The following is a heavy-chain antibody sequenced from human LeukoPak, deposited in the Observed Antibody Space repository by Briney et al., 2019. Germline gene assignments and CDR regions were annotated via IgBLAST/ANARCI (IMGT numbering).Heavy chain of an antibody. CDR2: SDPEDGET. D-gene: IGHD3-3*01. J-gene: IGHJ4*02. CDR1: GYTLTELS. V-gene: IGHV1-24*01. CDR3: ATALGDFWSGYTLYYFDY. Sequence: ASVKVSCKVSGYTLTELSMHWVRQAPGKGLEWMGGSDPEDGETIYAQKFQGRVTMTEDTSTDTAYMELSSLRSEDTAVYYCATALGDFWSGYTLYYFDYSGQGTLVTVSS.